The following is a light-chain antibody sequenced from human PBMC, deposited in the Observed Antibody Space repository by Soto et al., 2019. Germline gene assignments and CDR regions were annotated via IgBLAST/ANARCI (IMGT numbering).Light chain of an antibody. V-gene: IGLV2-14*01. Sequence: QSALTQPASVSGSPGQSITISCTRTSSDVGGYNYVSWYQQHPGKAPKLMIYEVGNRPSGVSNRFSGSKSGNTASLTISGLQAEDEADYYCSSYTSSSTLVFGTGTKLTVL. CDR2: EVG. CDR3: SSYTSSSTLV. J-gene: IGLJ1*01. CDR1: SSDVGGYNY.